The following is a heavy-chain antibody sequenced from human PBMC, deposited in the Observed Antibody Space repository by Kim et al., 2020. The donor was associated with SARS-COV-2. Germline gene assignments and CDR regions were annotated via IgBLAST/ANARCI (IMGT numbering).Heavy chain of an antibody. Sequence: GGSLRLSCAASGFTFSSYSMNWVRQAPGKGLEWVSYISGSSVSRYYADSVMGRFTISRDNAKKSLYLEINSLRAEDTAVYYCARDLRTAYYYDNSGYQYYFDLWGQGTLVTVSS. D-gene: IGHD3-22*01. J-gene: IGHJ4*02. V-gene: IGHV3-48*04. CDR1: GFTFSSYS. CDR2: ISGSSVSR. CDR3: ARDLRTAYYYDNSGYQYYFDL.